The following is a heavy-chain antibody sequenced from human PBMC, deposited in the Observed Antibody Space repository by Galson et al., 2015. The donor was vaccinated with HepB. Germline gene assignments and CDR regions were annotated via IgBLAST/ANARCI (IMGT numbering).Heavy chain of an antibody. CDR1: GFTFSDYY. Sequence: SLRLSCAASGFTFSDYYMSWIRQAPGKGLEWVSYISSSSSYTNYADSVKGRFTISRDNAKNSLYLQMNSLRAEDTAVYYCAGAQSMTVDYWGQGTLVTVSS. J-gene: IGHJ4*02. CDR2: ISSSSSYT. V-gene: IGHV3-11*05. CDR3: AGAQSMTVDY. D-gene: IGHD2/OR15-2a*01.